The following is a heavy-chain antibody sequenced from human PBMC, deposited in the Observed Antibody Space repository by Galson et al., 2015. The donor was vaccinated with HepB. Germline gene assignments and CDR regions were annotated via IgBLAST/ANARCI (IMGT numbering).Heavy chain of an antibody. CDR3: ARGEYGSGSYGSYYYGMDV. D-gene: IGHD3-10*01. Sequence: SLRLSCAASGFTFSSSWMSWVRQAPGKGLEWVANIKQDGSEKYYVDSVKGRFTISRDNAKNSLYLQMNSLRAEDTAVYYCARGEYGSGSYGSYYYGMDVWAKGPRSPPP. J-gene: IGHJ6*02. CDR2: IKQDGSEK. CDR1: GFTFSSSW. V-gene: IGHV3-7*03.